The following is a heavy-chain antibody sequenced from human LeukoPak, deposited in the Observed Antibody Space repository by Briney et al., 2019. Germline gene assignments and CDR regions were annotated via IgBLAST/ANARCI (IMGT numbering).Heavy chain of an antibody. Sequence: SVKVSCKASGGTFSSYAISWVRQAPGQGLEWMGRSIPILGIAKYAQKFQGRVTITADKSTSTAYMELSSLRSEDTAVYYCAREVVGASNWFDPWGQGTLVTVSS. J-gene: IGHJ5*02. D-gene: IGHD1-26*01. V-gene: IGHV1-69*04. CDR3: AREVVGASNWFDP. CDR2: SIPILGIA. CDR1: GGTFSSYA.